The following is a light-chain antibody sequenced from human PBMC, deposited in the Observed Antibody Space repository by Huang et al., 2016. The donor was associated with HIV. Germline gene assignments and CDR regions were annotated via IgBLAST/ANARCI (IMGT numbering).Light chain of an antibody. CDR1: QRVSSSY. V-gene: IGKV3-11*01. CDR3: QQRSNWPQT. Sequence: EIVLTQSPATLSLSPGERATLSCRASQRVSSSYLGWYQQKPGQAPRLLIYDASNRATGIPARFSGSGSGTDFTLTISSLEPEDFAVYYCQQRSNWPQTFGQGTKVEIK. CDR2: DAS. J-gene: IGKJ1*01.